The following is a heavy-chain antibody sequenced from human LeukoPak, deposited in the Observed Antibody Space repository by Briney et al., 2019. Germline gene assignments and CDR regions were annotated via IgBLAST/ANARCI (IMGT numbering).Heavy chain of an antibody. V-gene: IGHV1-2*02. D-gene: IGHD3-10*01. CDR2: INPNSGGT. Sequence: ASVKVSCKASGYTFTGYYMHWVRQAPGQGLEWMGWINPNSGGTNYAQKFQGRVTITRDMSTNTAYMELSSLRSEDTAVYYCAAGEGYWGQGTLVTVSS. CDR1: GYTFTGYY. CDR3: AAGEGY. J-gene: IGHJ4*02.